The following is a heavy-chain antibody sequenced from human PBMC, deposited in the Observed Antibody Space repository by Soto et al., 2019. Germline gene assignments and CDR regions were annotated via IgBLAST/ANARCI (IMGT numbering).Heavy chain of an antibody. J-gene: IGHJ4*02. CDR2: IYYSGST. CDR1: GGSVSSGSYY. V-gene: IGHV4-61*01. D-gene: IGHD1-7*01. CDR3: ARDSRNYAPDY. Sequence: QVQLQESGPGLVKPSETLSLTCTVSGGSVSSGSYYWSWIRQPPGKGLEWIGYIYYSGSTNYNPSLKSRVTISVDTSKNQFSLKLSSVTAADTAVYYCARDSRNYAPDYWGQGTLVTVSS.